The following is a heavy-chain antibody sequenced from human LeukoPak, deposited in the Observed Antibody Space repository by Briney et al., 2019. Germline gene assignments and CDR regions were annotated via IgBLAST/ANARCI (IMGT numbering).Heavy chain of an antibody. CDR1: GYTFTSYY. V-gene: IGHV1-46*01. J-gene: IGHJ6*02. CDR3: ARERGYSCGYPNYYYGMDV. D-gene: IGHD5-18*01. CDR2: INPSGGST. Sequence: ASVKVSCKASGYTFTSYYMHWVRQAPGQGLEWMGIINPSGGSTSYAQKFQGRVTMTRDTSTSTVYMELSSLRSEDTAVYYCARERGYSCGYPNYYYGMDVRGQGTTVTVSS.